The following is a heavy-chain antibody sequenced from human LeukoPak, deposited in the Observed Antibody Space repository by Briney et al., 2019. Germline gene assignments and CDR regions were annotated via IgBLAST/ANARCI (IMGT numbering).Heavy chain of an antibody. CDR1: GFSFDDHA. CDR2: ISWNSGVI. CDR3: AKDQGATYFYYMDV. V-gene: IGHV3-9*03. Sequence: PGRSLRLSCTASGFSFDDHATHWVRQAPGKGLEWLSGISWNSGVIRYADSVKGRFTISRDNAKNSLYLQMNSLRAEDMALYYCAKDQGATYFYYMDVWGKGTTVAVSS. J-gene: IGHJ6*03.